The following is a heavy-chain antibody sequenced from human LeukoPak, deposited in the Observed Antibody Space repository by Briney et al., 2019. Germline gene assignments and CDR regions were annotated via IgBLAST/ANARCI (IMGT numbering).Heavy chain of an antibody. CDR3: AELGITMIGGV. CDR2: ISSSTLKI. CDR1: GFTFSKYA. Sequence: GGFLRLSCAASGFTFSKYAMTWVRQAPGKGLEWVSAISSSTLKIYYADSVKGRFTISRDNAKNSLYLQMNSLRAEDTAVYYCAELGITMIGGVWGKGTTVTISS. D-gene: IGHD3-10*02. J-gene: IGHJ6*04. V-gene: IGHV3-21*01.